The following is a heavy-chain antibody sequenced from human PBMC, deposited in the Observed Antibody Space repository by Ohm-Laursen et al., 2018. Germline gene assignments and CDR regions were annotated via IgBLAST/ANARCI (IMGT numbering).Heavy chain of an antibody. CDR3: AGYGGTSR. V-gene: IGHV3-23*01. D-gene: IGHD1-26*01. Sequence: SLRLSCTASGFTFSSYAMSWVRQAPGKGLGWVSDITVSGNTYYADSVKGRFSISRDNSKNTLSLQMNSLRAEDTAVYYCAGYGGTSRWGQGALVTVSS. J-gene: IGHJ4*02. CDR2: ITVSGNT. CDR1: GFTFSSYA.